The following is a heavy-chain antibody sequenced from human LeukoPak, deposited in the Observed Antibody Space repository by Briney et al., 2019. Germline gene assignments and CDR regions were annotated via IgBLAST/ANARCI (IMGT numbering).Heavy chain of an antibody. V-gene: IGHV3-48*03. D-gene: IGHD4-17*01. CDR2: ISSSGSTI. J-gene: IGHJ4*02. CDR3: ARGEDGDYAAFDY. Sequence: GGSLRLSRAASGFTFSSYEMNWVRQAPGKGLEWVSYISSSGSTIYYADSVKGRFTISRDNAKNSLYLQMNSLRAEDTAVYYCARGEDGDYAAFDYWGQGTLVTVSS. CDR1: GFTFSSYE.